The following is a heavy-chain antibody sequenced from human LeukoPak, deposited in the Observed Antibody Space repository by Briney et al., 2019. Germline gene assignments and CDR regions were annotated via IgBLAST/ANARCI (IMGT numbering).Heavy chain of an antibody. CDR3: ARAPNGFGAFDI. Sequence: SETLSLTCTDSGGSMRSFCWVWIRQPPGKGLEWIGYIYYSGSTDYNPSLKSRVTISVDTSKNHFSLKMSSVTAADTAVYYCARAPNGFGAFDIWGLGTMVTVSS. CDR1: GGSMRSFC. J-gene: IGHJ3*02. CDR2: IYYSGST. V-gene: IGHV4-59*01. D-gene: IGHD2-8*01.